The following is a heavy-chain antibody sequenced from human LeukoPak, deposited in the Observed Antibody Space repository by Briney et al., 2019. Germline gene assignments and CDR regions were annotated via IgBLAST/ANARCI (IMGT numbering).Heavy chain of an antibody. CDR1: GFTVSSNY. CDR2: IYSGGST. Sequence: GGSLRLSCAASGFTVSSNYMSWVRQAPGKGLEWVSVIYSGGSTYHADSVKGRFTISRGNSKNTLYLQMNSLRAEDTAVYYCARRGGGSWHFDLWGRGTLVTVSS. CDR3: ARRGGGSWHFDL. D-gene: IGHD3-16*01. J-gene: IGHJ2*01. V-gene: IGHV3-53*01.